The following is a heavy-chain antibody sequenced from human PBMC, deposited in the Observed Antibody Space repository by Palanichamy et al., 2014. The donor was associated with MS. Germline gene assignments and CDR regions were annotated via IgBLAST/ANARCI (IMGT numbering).Heavy chain of an antibody. CDR2: ISSSSSSI. CDR3: TRSLVVVVAASGAWYYGMDV. D-gene: IGHD2-15*01. CDR1: GFTFSTYS. V-gene: IGHV3-21*03. J-gene: IGHJ6*02. Sequence: EVQLVESGGGLVKPGGSLRLSCAASGFTFSTYSMNWVRQAPGKGLEWVSSISSSSSSIYYADSVKGRFTISRDNAKNSLYLQMNSLKTEDTAVYYCTRSLVVVVAASGAWYYGMDVWGQGTTVTVSS.